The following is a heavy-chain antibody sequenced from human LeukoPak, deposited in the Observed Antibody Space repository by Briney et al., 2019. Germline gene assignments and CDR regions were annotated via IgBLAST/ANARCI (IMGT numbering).Heavy chain of an antibody. CDR3: ARDRGTIFGVVTPSYYYGMDV. D-gene: IGHD3-3*01. Sequence: GASVKVSCKASGYTFTSYAMHWVRQAPGQRLEWMGWISAYNGNTNYAQKLQGRVTMTTDTSTSTAYMELRSLRSDDTAVYYCARDRGTIFGVVTPSYYYGMDVWGQGTTVTVSS. V-gene: IGHV1-18*01. J-gene: IGHJ6*02. CDR2: ISAYNGNT. CDR1: GYTFTSYA.